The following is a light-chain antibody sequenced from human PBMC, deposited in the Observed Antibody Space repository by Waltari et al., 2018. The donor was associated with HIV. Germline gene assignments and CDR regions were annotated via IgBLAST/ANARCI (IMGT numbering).Light chain of an antibody. CDR3: ASWDDSLNGVI. CDR2: RSD. J-gene: IGLJ2*01. CDR1: TSNIGTRP. V-gene: IGLV1-44*01. Sequence: QSVLTQPPSSSGTPGQRVTISCSGSTSNIGTRPVNWYQQLAGSAPKLLIYRSDLRPSGVPDGFSGSKSATSASLAISGLQSEDEATYYCASWDDSLNGVIFGGGTELTVL.